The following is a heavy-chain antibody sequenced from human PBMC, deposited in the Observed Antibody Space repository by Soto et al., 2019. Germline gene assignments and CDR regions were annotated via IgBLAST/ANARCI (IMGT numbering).Heavy chain of an antibody. Sequence: PGGSLRLSCAASGFTVSSNYMSWVRQAPGKGLEWVSVIYSGGSTYYADSVKGRFTISRDNSKNTLYLQMNSLRAEDTAVYYCARAPRGTRGSFDYWGQGTLVTVSS. CDR3: ARAPRGTRGSFDY. J-gene: IGHJ4*02. V-gene: IGHV3-53*01. CDR1: GFTVSSNY. CDR2: IYSGGST. D-gene: IGHD1-1*01.